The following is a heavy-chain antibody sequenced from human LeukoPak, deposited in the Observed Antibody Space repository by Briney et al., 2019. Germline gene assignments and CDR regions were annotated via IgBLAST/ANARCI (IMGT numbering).Heavy chain of an antibody. CDR3: ATGGRGYSGYDYDFDY. V-gene: IGHV1-24*01. D-gene: IGHD5-12*01. J-gene: IGHJ4*02. Sequence: ASVKVSCKVSGYTLTELSMHWVRQAPGKGLEWMGGFDPEDGETIYAQKFQGRVTMTEDTSTDTAYMELSSLRSEDTAVYYCATGGRGYSGYDYDFDYWGQGTLVTVSS. CDR1: GYTLTELS. CDR2: FDPEDGET.